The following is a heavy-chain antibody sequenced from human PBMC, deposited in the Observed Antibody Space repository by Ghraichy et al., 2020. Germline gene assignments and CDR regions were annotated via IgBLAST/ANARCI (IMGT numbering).Heavy chain of an antibody. V-gene: IGHV3-30*18. J-gene: IGHJ6*03. D-gene: IGHD4-11*01. CDR3: AKEGNYGNYYYYYYMDV. Sequence: GESLNISCAASGFTFSSYGMHWVRQAPGKGLEWVAVISYDGSNKYYADSVKGRFTISRDNSKNTLYLQMNSLRAEDTAVYYCAKEGNYGNYYYYYYMDVWGKGTTVTVSS. CDR1: GFTFSSYG. CDR2: ISYDGSNK.